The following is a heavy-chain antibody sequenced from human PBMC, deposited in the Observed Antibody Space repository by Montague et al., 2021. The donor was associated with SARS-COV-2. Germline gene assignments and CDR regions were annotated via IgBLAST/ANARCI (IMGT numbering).Heavy chain of an antibody. J-gene: IGHJ4*02. D-gene: IGHD4-23*01. V-gene: IGHV4-30-4*08. CDR2: IYYSGIT. CDR1: GGSIGRGNHY. Sequence: TLSLTCSVSGGSIGRGNHYWRWIRQPPGKGLEWIGYIYYSGITYFKPSLKSRATISLDTSKNQFSLKMRSVTAADTAVYFCARNGGNTGPYFDYWGRGTLVTVSS. CDR3: ARNGGNTGPYFDY.